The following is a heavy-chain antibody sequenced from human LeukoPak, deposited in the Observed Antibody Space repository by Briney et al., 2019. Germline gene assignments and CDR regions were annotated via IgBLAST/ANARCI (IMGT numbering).Heavy chain of an antibody. Sequence: GESLKISCKGSGYSFTSYWIGWVRQMPGKGLEWMGIIYPGDSDTRYSPSFQGQVTISADKSTSTAYLQWSSLKASDTAMYYCARPSPHLATPESFAFDIWGQGTMVTVSS. CDR1: GYSFTSYW. V-gene: IGHV5-51*01. D-gene: IGHD1-14*01. J-gene: IGHJ3*02. CDR3: ARPSPHLATPESFAFDI. CDR2: IYPGDSDT.